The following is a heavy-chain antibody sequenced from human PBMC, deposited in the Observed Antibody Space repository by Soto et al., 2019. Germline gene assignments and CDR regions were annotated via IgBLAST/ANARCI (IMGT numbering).Heavy chain of an antibody. CDR1: GFTFSSYA. J-gene: IGHJ6*02. D-gene: IGHD3-10*01. CDR2: ISGSGGST. Sequence: EVQLLESGGGLVQPGGSLRLSCAASGFTFSSYAMSWVRQAPGKGLEWVSAISGSGGSTYYADSVKGRFTISRDNSKNTLYLQMNSLRAEDTAVYYCAKGSVAGEVLFYDGMDVWGQGTTVTVSS. V-gene: IGHV3-23*01. CDR3: AKGSVAGEVLFYDGMDV.